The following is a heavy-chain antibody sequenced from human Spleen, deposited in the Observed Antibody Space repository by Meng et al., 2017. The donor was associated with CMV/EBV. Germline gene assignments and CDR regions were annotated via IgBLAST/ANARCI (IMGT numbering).Heavy chain of an antibody. CDR1: GFTFSDYY. D-gene: IGHD6-19*01. V-gene: IGHV3-11*04. CDR2: ISSSGSTI. J-gene: IGHJ6*02. CDR3: ARSYRTIGRRLVGMDV. Sequence: GESLKISCAASGFTFSDYYMSWIRQAPGKGLEWVSYISSSGSTIYYADSVKGRFTISRDNAKNSLYLQMNSLRVEDTAVYYCARSYRTIGRRLVGMDVWGQGTTVTVSS.